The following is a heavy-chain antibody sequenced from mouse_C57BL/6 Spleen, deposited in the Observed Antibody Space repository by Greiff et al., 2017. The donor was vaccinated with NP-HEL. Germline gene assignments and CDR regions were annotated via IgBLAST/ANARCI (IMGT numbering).Heavy chain of an antibody. CDR2: ISSGSSTI. CDR3: ASITTVVHVDV. CDR1: GFTFSDYG. Sequence: EVKLVESGGGLVKPGGSLKLSCAASGFTFSDYGMHWVRQAPEKGLEWVAYISSGSSTIYYADTVQGRFTISRDNAKNTLFLQMTSLRSEDTAMYYCASITTVVHVDVRGTGTTVTASS. J-gene: IGHJ1*03. D-gene: IGHD1-1*01. V-gene: IGHV5-17*01.